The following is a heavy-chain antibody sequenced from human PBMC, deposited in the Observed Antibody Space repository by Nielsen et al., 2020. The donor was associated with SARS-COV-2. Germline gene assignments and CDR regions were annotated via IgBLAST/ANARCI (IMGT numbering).Heavy chain of an antibody. Sequence: ASVKVSCKASGYTFTGYYMHWVRQAPGQGLEWMGRINPNSGGTNYAQKFQGRVTMTRDTSISTAYMELSRLRSDDTAVYYCARGFPRYQPRKMDDYYMDVWGKGTTVTVSS. CDR1: GYTFTGYY. J-gene: IGHJ6*03. CDR2: INPNSGGT. D-gene: IGHD2-2*01. V-gene: IGHV1-2*06. CDR3: ARGFPRYQPRKMDDYYMDV.